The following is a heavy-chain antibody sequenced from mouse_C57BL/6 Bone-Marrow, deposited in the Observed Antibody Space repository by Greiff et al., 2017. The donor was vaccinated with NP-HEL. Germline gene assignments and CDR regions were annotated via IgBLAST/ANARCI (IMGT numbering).Heavy chain of an antibody. V-gene: IGHV5-17*01. CDR3: ARGGDYAMDD. CDR2: ISSGSSTI. Sequence: EVQVVESGGGLVKPGGSLKLSCAASGFTFSDYGMHWVRQAPEQGLEWVAYISSGSSTIYYADTVKGRVTISRDNATNTLFLQMTSLRSEDTAMDYCARGGDYAMDDWGQGTSVTVSS. J-gene: IGHJ4*01. CDR1: GFTFSDYG.